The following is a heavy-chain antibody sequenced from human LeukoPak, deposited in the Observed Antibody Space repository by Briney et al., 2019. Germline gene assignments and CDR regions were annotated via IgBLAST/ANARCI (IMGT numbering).Heavy chain of an antibody. CDR1: GGSISSSSYY. Sequence: PSETLSLTCTVSGGSISSSSYYWSWIRQPPGKGLEWIGEINHSGSTNYNPSLKSRVTISVDTSKNQFSLKLSSVTAADTAVYYCARVKRAFDIWGQGTMVTVSS. J-gene: IGHJ3*02. CDR3: ARVKRAFDI. D-gene: IGHD5-24*01. CDR2: INHSGST. V-gene: IGHV4-39*07.